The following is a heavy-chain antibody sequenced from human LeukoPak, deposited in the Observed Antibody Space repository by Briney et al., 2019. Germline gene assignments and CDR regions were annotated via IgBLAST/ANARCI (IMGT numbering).Heavy chain of an antibody. V-gene: IGHV3-30*02. CDR1: GFTFSSYG. Sequence: PGGSLRLSCAASGFTFSSYGMHWVRQAPGKGLEWVAFIRYDGSNKYYADSVKGRFTISRDISKNTLYLQMNSLRAEDTAVYYCAKDRGSSSWFRGHYYYMDVWGKGTTVTVSS. CDR3: AKDRGSSSWFRGHYYYMDV. J-gene: IGHJ6*03. CDR2: IRYDGSNK. D-gene: IGHD6-13*01.